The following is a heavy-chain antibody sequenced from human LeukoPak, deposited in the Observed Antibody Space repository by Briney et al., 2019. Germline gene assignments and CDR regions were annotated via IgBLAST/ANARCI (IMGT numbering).Heavy chain of an antibody. CDR2: IGSSGSTV. CDR3: ARDTLLYADSPDAFDM. J-gene: IGHJ3*02. V-gene: IGHV3-48*02. Sequence: GGSLRLSCAASGFTFSSSGMSWVRQAPGKGLEWVSYIGSSGSTVYYADSVKGRFTISRGNAKNSLYLQMNSLRDEDTAVYYCARDTLLYADSPDAFDMWGQGTMVTVSS. CDR1: GFTFSSSG. D-gene: IGHD4-17*01.